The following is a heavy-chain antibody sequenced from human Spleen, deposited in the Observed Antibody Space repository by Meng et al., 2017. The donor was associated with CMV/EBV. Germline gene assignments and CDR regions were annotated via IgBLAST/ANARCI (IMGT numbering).Heavy chain of an antibody. V-gene: IGHV3-30*02. CDR3: ARRETGTTSYFDY. J-gene: IGHJ4*02. CDR1: GFTFSSYG. Sequence: GESLKISCAASGFTFSSYGMHWVRQAPGKGLEWVAFIRYDGSNKYYADSVKGRFTISRDNSKNTLYLQMNSLRAEDTAVYCCARRETGTTSYFDYWGQGTLVTVSS. D-gene: IGHD1-1*01. CDR2: IRYDGSNK.